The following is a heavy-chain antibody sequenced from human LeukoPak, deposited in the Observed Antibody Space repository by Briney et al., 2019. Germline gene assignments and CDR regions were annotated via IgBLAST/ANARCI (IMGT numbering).Heavy chain of an antibody. CDR3: GGLKSSGYLIEY. CDR1: GFTVSSNY. CDR2: IYSGGRT. J-gene: IGHJ4*02. Sequence: QPGGSLILSCAASGFTVSSNYMSWVRQASGKGLEWVSVIYSGGRTYYADSVKGRFTISRDNSKNTLYLQMNRLRIDDTAVYYCGGLKSSGYLIEYWGQGTLVTVSS. D-gene: IGHD3-22*01. V-gene: IGHV3-53*01.